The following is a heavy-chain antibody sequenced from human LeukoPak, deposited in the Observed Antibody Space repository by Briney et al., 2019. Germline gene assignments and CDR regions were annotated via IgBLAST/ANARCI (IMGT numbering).Heavy chain of an antibody. CDR2: INPNNGDT. CDR1: GYTFTAYY. D-gene: IGHD4-23*01. J-gene: IGHJ5*02. Sequence: GASVKVSCKASGYTFTAYYIHWVRQAPGQGLEWMAWINPNNGDTDYAQKLQGRVTVTRDTSISTVYMEWSRVTFDDTGVYFCAKDLTGGTSVSWGQGTLVTVSS. CDR3: AKDLTGGTSVS. V-gene: IGHV1-2*02.